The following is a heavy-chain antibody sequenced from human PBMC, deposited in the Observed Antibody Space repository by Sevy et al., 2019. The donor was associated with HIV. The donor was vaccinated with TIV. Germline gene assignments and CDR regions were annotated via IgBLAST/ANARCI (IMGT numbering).Heavy chain of an antibody. Sequence: GGSLRLSCTASGFTFSSYEMNWVRQAPGKGLEWVSYISNSGSTIHYSDSVKGRFTISRDNAKNSLYLQMNSLRAEDTADYYCARDLPPSATTVPHFDYWGRRTLVTVSS. CDR3: ARDLPPSATTVPHFDY. D-gene: IGHD4-17*01. J-gene: IGHJ4*02. CDR1: GFTFSSYE. CDR2: ISNSGSTI. V-gene: IGHV3-48*03.